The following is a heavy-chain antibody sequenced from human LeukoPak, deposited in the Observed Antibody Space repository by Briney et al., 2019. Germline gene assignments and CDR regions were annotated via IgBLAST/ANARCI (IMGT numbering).Heavy chain of an antibody. D-gene: IGHD5-12*01. CDR1: GFTFSSYS. Sequence: GGSLRLSRAASGFTFSSYSMNWVRQAPGKGLGWVSSISSSSSYIYYADSVKGRFTISRDNAKNSLYLQMNSLRAEDTAVYYCARGWPGIVATINYWSQGTLVTVSS. CDR3: ARGWPGIVATINY. V-gene: IGHV3-21*01. CDR2: ISSSSSYI. J-gene: IGHJ4*02.